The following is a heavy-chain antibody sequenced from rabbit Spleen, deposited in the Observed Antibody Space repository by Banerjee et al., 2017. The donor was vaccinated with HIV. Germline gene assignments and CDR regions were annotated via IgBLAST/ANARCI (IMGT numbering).Heavy chain of an antibody. D-gene: IGHD1-1*01. CDR1: GFSFSSGYY. J-gene: IGHJ4*01. Sequence: VESGGGLVKPGASLTLTCKASGFSFSSGYYISWVRQAPGKGLEWIGCIGTGSGISYYASWAKGRFTISKTSSTTVTLQMTSLTAADTATYFCGSGYSDVYFDLWGPGTLVTVS. CDR2: IGTGSGIS. CDR3: GSGYSDVYFDL. V-gene: IGHV1S40*01.